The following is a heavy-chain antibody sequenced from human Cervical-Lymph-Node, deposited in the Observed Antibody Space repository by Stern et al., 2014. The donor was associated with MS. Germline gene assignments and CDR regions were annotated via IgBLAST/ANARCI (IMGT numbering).Heavy chain of an antibody. CDR3: ARAGAPSP. CDR2: INPNSADT. CDR1: GYTFTGYY. Sequence: QVQLVESGAEVKKPGASVKVSCKGSGYTFTGYYMHWVRQAPGQGLEWMGRINPNSADTNYAQKFQGRDTMTRDTSLNTACMELSRLGTDDTAVYYCARAGAPSPWGQGTLVTVSS. V-gene: IGHV1-2*02. J-gene: IGHJ5*02.